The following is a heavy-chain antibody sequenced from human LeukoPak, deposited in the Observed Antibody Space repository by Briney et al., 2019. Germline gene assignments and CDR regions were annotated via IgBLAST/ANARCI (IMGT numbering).Heavy chain of an antibody. CDR3: ARQSTIAAARIDP. CDR2: LYYSGST. V-gene: IGHV4-39*01. Sequence: SETLSLTCTVSGGSISSRSNYWGWIRQPPGKGLEWIGSLYYSGSTYYNPSLKSRDTISVDTSKNQLSLKLNSVTAADTAVYYCARQSTIAAARIDPWGQGTLVTVSS. CDR1: GGSISSRSNY. D-gene: IGHD6-25*01. J-gene: IGHJ5*02.